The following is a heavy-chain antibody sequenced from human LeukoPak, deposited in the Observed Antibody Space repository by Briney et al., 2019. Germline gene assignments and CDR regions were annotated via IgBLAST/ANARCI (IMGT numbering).Heavy chain of an antibody. D-gene: IGHD3-22*01. CDR2: ITGNGGPI. J-gene: IGHJ4*02. CDR1: GFSFDDYA. V-gene: IGHV3-9*03. CDR3: VRESGSYYFDY. Sequence: AGRSLRLSCAAPGFSFDDYAMHWVRQAPGKGLEWVSGITGNGGPIAYADSVKGRFTVSRDNAKSSLYLQMSSLRAEDMALYYCVRESGSYYFDYWGQGTLVTVSS.